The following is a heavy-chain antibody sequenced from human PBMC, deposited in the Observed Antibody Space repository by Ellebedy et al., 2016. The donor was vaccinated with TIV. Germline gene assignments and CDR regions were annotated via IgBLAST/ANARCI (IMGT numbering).Heavy chain of an antibody. CDR1: GFSFRTYA. CDR3: AAAAGAGVDAFDI. CDR2: ISYDGSNK. D-gene: IGHD6-13*01. Sequence: GGSLRLXXAVSGFSFRTYAMHWVRQAPGKGLEWVAVISYDGSNKYYADSVKGRFTISRDNAKNSLYLQMNSLRAEDTAVYYCAAAAGAGVDAFDIWGQGTMVTVSS. V-gene: IGHV3-30-3*01. J-gene: IGHJ3*02.